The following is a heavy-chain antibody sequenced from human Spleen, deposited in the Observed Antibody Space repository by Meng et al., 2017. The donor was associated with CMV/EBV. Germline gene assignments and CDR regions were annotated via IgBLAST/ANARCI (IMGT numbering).Heavy chain of an antibody. J-gene: IGHJ4*02. Sequence: ASVKVSCKAFGYNVNDYQINWVRQAPGQGLEWMGWIDPNSGGTNCAQKFQGRVIMTSDTSTSAVYMELSTLSSDDRAVYYCARGGPHCSVGGCYFDFWGQGSLVTVSS. V-gene: IGHV1-2*02. CDR2: IDPNSGGT. CDR3: ARGGPHCSVGGCYFDF. D-gene: IGHD2-15*01. CDR1: GYNVNDYQ.